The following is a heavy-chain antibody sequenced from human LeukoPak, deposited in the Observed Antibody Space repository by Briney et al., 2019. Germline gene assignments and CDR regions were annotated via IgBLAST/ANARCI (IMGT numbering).Heavy chain of an antibody. J-gene: IGHJ3*02. V-gene: IGHV4-61*08. Sequence: PSQTLSLTCTVSGGSISSGGYYWSWIRQPPGKGLEWIGYIHYSGSTNYNPSLKSRVTISVDTSKNQFSLKLSSVTAADTAVYYCAAPGSYSRDAFDIWGQGTMVTVSS. CDR2: IHYSGST. CDR1: GGSISSGGYY. CDR3: AAPGSYSRDAFDI. D-gene: IGHD1-26*01.